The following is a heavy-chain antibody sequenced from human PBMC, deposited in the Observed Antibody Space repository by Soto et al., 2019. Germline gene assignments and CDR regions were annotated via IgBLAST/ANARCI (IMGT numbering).Heavy chain of an antibody. CDR2: IIPIFGIT. V-gene: IGHV1-69*01. CDR1: GGTFSGYA. J-gene: IGHJ1*01. D-gene: IGHD1-20*01. CDR3: ARDPRSITGTTSSEDFQF. Sequence: QAHLMQSGAEVKKPGSSVKVSCKASGGTFSGYAISWVRQCPGRGLEWMGGIIPIFGITTYAEKFQGRITLAADESTGTAFMDLRSLISEDTAVYYCARDPRSITGTTSSEDFQFWGPGTLVSVSS.